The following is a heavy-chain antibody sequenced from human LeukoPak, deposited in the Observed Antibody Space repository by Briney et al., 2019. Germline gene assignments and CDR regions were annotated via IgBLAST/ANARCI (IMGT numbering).Heavy chain of an antibody. Sequence: SETLSLTCAVYGVSFSGYYWSWIRQPPGKGLEWIGEINHSGSTNYNPSLKSRATISVDTSKNQFSLKLSCVTAADTAVYYCARDLPRRYCSSTSCYTWGQGTLVTVSS. CDR2: INHSGST. V-gene: IGHV4-34*01. CDR3: ARDLPRRYCSSTSCYT. CDR1: GVSFSGYY. J-gene: IGHJ5*02. D-gene: IGHD2-2*02.